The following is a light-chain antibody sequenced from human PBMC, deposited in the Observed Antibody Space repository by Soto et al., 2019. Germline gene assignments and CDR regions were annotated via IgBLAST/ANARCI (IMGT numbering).Light chain of an antibody. CDR2: DAS. J-gene: IGKJ1*01. CDR3: QQYKNDACT. CDR1: QRIDRY. V-gene: IGKV1-5*01. Sequence: DIQLTQSPSTLSASVGDRVTITCRASQRIDRYLAWYQQKPGKAPKLLVYDASTLEGGVPSRFSGSGSATEVILTIGSLQPDDVATYHWQQYKNDACTFGQETKV.